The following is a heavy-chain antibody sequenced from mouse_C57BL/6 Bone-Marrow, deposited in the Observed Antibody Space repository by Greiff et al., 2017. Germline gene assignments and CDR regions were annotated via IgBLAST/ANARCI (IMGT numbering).Heavy chain of an antibody. D-gene: IGHD1-1*01. CDR3: ARGGVCGSSLT. CDR1: GYTFTSYW. Sequence: QVQLQQPGAELVKPGASVKLSCKASGYTFTSYWMHWVKQRPGQGLEWIGMIHPNSGSTNYNEKFKSKATLTVAKSSSTAYMQLSSLTSEDSAVYYCARGGVCGSSLTWGQGTTLTVSS. CDR2: IHPNSGST. J-gene: IGHJ2*01. V-gene: IGHV1-64*01.